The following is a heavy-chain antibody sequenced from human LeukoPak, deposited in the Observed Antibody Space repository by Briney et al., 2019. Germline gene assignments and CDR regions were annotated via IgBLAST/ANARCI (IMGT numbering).Heavy chain of an antibody. V-gene: IGHV3-33*01. J-gene: IGHJ4*01. CDR1: GFTFSSYG. Sequence: PGGSLRLSCAASGFTFSSYGMHWVRQAPGKGLEWVAVIWYDGSKTYYADSVKGRFTISRDNSKNTLYLQMSSLRADDTAVYYCARSNTGRSDYWGQGTLVTVSS. CDR2: IWYDGSKT. CDR3: ARSNTGRSDY. D-gene: IGHD1-26*01.